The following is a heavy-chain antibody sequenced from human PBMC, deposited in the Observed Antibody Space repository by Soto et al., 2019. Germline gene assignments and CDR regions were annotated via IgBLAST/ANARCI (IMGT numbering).Heavy chain of an antibody. D-gene: IGHD2-8*01. CDR3: ARDIESVTAKHFFYYYAMYV. V-gene: IGHV1-18*01. CDR2: VSAKNGHT. Sequence: ASVKVSCKASGFTFSNYGLNWVRQAPGQGLEWMGWVSAKNGHTNYAQNLQGRVSMTTDTSTSTAYMELRGLTFDDTAVYYCARDIESVTAKHFFYYYAMYVWGQGTTVTVSS. CDR1: GFTFSNYG. J-gene: IGHJ6*02.